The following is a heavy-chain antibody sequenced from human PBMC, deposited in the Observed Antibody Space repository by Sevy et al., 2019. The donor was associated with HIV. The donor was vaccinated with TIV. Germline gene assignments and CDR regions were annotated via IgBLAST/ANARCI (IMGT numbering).Heavy chain of an antibody. D-gene: IGHD3-22*01. J-gene: IGHJ4*02. V-gene: IGHV3-23*01. CDR3: AKDYYDSSGYYYLASPTFDY. Sequence: GGSLRLSCAASGFTFSSCAMSWVRQAPGKGLEWVSAISGSGGSTYYADSVKGRFTISRDNSKNTLYLQMNSLRAEDTAVYYCAKDYYDSSGYYYLASPTFDYWGQGTLVTVSS. CDR2: ISGSGGST. CDR1: GFTFSSCA.